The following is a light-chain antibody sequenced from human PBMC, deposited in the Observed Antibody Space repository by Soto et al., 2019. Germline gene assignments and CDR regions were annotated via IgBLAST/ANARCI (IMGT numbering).Light chain of an antibody. CDR1: QSVGHW. V-gene: IGKV1-5*03. J-gene: IGKJ1*01. CDR3: QHYDSYSEA. CDR2: KAS. Sequence: DIQMTPAPPTLSASVGDRVAITCRASQSVGHWLAWYQQKPGKAPKLLIDKASSLKSGVPSRFSGSGSGTEFTLTISSLQPDDFATYYCQHYDSYSEAFGQGTKVDIK.